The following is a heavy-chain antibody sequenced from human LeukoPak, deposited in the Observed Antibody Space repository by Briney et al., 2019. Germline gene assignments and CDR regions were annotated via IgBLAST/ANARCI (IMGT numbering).Heavy chain of an antibody. V-gene: IGHV3-21*01. D-gene: IGHD4-17*01. CDR3: ASKLTVTTLIDY. CDR1: GFTFSSYS. CDR2: ISSSSSYI. Sequence: GGSLRLSCAASGFTFSSYSMNWVRQAPGKGLEWVSSISSSSSYIYYADSVKGRLTISRDNAKNSLYLQMNSLRAEDTAVYYCASKLTVTTLIDYWGQGTLVTVSS. J-gene: IGHJ4*02.